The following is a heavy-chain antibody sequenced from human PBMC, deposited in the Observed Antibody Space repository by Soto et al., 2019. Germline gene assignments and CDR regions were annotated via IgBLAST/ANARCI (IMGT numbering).Heavy chain of an antibody. CDR3: ASFTMGGRGFDY. CDR2: IYYSGST. D-gene: IGHD3-10*01. CDR1: GGSISRGDYY. J-gene: IGHJ4*02. Sequence: QVQLQESGPGLVKPSQTLSLTCTVSGGSISRGDYYWSWIRQPPGKGLEWIGYIYYSGSTYYNPSLKSRLTISIDTSKNQFSLKLSSVTAADTALYYCASFTMGGRGFDYWGQGTLVTVSS. V-gene: IGHV4-30-4*01.